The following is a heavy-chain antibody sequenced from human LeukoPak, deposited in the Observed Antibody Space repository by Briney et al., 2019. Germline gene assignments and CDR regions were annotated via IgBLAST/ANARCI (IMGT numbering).Heavy chain of an antibody. CDR1: GYTFTSYG. Sequence: ASVKVSCKASGYTFTSYGFSWVRQAPGQGLEWMGGIIPIFGTANYAQKFQGRVTITADESTSTAYMELSSLRSEDTAVYYCARDRARRYYDILTGLDVWGKGTTVTISS. CDR3: ARDRARRYYDILTGLDV. V-gene: IGHV1-69*13. J-gene: IGHJ6*04. CDR2: IIPIFGTA. D-gene: IGHD3-9*01.